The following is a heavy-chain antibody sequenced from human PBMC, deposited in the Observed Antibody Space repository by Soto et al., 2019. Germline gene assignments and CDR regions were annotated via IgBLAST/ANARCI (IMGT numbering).Heavy chain of an antibody. D-gene: IGHD3-10*01. V-gene: IGHV3-23*01. J-gene: IGHJ6*03. CDR3: AKFPPGLTYYYYYMDV. CDR2: ISGSGGST. CDR1: GFTFSSYA. Sequence: GGSLRLSCAASGFTFSSYAMSWVRQAPGKGLEWVSAISGSGGSTYYADSVKGRFTISRDNSKNTLYLQMNSLRAEDTAVYYCAKFPPGLTYYYYYMDVWGKGTTVTVSS.